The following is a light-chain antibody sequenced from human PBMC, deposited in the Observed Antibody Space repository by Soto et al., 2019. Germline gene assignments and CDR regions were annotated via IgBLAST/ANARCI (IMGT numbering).Light chain of an antibody. J-gene: IGKJ5*01. CDR3: QHYNNWPIT. CDR1: QTVSTN. V-gene: IGKV3-15*01. Sequence: EVVMTQSPATLSVSPGERATLSCRATQTVSTNLAWYRQKPGQAPRLLIYGASTRATGIPARFSGSGSGTEFTLTISSLQSEDFAVYYCQHYNNWPITFGQGTRLEIK. CDR2: GAS.